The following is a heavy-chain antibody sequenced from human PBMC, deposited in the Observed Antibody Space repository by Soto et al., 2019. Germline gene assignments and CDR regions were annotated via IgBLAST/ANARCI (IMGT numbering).Heavy chain of an antibody. Sequence: GGSLRLSCAASGFFFNGFDMSWVRQAPGMGLEWVSTISANAGNINYVGSVRGRFSISRDSSKNSVDLQMNSLRVEDTAVYFCTKGSIPAVGRVFFESWGQGTLVTVSS. D-gene: IGHD6-13*01. CDR3: TKGSIPAVGRVFFES. V-gene: IGHV3-23*01. CDR1: GFFFNGFD. CDR2: ISANAGNI. J-gene: IGHJ4*02.